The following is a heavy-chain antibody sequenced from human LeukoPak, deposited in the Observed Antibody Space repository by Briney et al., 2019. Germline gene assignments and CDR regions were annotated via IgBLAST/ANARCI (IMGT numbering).Heavy chain of an antibody. Sequence: PGGSLRLSCAASGFTFSSYGMHWVRQAPGKGLEWVAVISYDGSNKYYADSVKGRFTISRDNSKNTLYLQMNSLRVEDAAVYYCARDGVAAGIHFDYWGQGTLVTVSS. CDR2: ISYDGSNK. V-gene: IGHV3-30*03. CDR3: ARDGVAAGIHFDY. D-gene: IGHD6-13*01. CDR1: GFTFSSYG. J-gene: IGHJ4*02.